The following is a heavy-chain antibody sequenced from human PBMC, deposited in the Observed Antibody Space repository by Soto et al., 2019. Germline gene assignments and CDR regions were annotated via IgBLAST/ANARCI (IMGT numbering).Heavy chain of an antibody. V-gene: IGHV4-34*01. D-gene: IGHD1-26*01. CDR3: ARGLRLLWELLSFDY. CDR1: GWSFSGYY. Sequence: SETLSVTCAVYGWSFSGYYWSCIRQPPGKGLEWIGEINHSGSTNYNPSLKSRVTISVDTSKNQFSLKLSSVTAADTAVYYCARGLRLLWELLSFDYWGQGTLVTVSS. J-gene: IGHJ4*02. CDR2: INHSGST.